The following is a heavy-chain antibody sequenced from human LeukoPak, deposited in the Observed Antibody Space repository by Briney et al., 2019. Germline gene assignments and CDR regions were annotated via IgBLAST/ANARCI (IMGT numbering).Heavy chain of an antibody. J-gene: IGHJ4*02. CDR2: IRYDGSNK. CDR3: AKDAGLHTPYYFDY. CDR1: GFTFSSYG. Sequence: GGSLRLSCAASGFTFSSYGMHWVRQAPGKGLEWVAFIRYDGSNKYYVDSVKGRFTISRDNSKNTLYLQMNSLRAEDTAVYYCAKDAGLHTPYYFDYWGQGTLVTVSS. D-gene: IGHD5-24*01. V-gene: IGHV3-30*02.